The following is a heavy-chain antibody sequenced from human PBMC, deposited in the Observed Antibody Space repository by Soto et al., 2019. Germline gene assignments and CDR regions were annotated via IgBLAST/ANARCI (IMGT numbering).Heavy chain of an antibody. CDR3: ARHSGYDPRFYYYYGMDV. D-gene: IGHD5-12*01. J-gene: IGHJ6*02. CDR2: IYYSGST. V-gene: IGHV4-59*08. CDR1: GGSIRSYY. Sequence: SETLFLTFTVSGGSIRSYYWGWIREPPGKGPGWIGYIYYSGSTNYNPSLKSRVTISVDTSKKQFSLKLSSVTAADTAVYYCARHSGYDPRFYYYYGMDVWGQGTTVTVSS.